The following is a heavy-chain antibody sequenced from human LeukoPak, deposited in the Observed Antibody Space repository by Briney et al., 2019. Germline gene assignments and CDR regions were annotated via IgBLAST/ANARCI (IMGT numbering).Heavy chain of an antibody. CDR2: IGSKAYGGTT. J-gene: IGHJ4*02. CDR1: GFTFGDYA. V-gene: IGHV3-49*04. Sequence: PGGSLRLSCTTSGFTFGDYAMSWVRQAPGEGLEWVGFIGSKAYGGTTEYAASVKDRFTISRDDSKRIAYLQMNSLKTEDTAVYYCTTAIRYYYDSSGSDYWGQGTLVTVSS. CDR3: TTAIRYYYDSSGSDY. D-gene: IGHD3-22*01.